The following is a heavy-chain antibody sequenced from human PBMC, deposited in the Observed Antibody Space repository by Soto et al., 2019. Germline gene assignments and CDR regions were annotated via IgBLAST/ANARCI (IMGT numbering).Heavy chain of an antibody. CDR2: IYYSGST. V-gene: IGHV4-39*01. D-gene: IGHD3-3*01. CDR3: ARQYDLWSDNWFDP. CDR1: GGSISSSSYY. Sequence: SETLSLTCTVSGGSISSSSYYWGWIRQPPGKGLEWIGSIYYSGSTYYNPSLKSRVTISADKYKNQFALKLSSVTAADTAVYYCARQYDLWSDNWFDPWGQGTLVTVSS. J-gene: IGHJ5*02.